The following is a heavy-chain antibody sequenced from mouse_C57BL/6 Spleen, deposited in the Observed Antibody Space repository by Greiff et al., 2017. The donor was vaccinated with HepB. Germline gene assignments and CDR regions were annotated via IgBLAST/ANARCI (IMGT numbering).Heavy chain of an antibody. J-gene: IGHJ4*01. D-gene: IGHD1-1*01. V-gene: IGHV14-4*01. CDR3: TTCGSSYVGYAMDY. CDR1: GFNIKDDY. Sequence: EVKLMESGAELVRPGASVKLSCTASGFNIKDDYMHWVKQRPEQGLEWIGWIDPENGDTEYASKFQGKATITADTSSNTAYLQLSSLTSEDTAVYYCTTCGSSYVGYAMDYWGQGTSVTVSS. CDR2: IDPENGDT.